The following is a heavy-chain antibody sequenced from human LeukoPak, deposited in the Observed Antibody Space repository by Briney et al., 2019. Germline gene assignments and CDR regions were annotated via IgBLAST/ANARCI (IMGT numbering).Heavy chain of an antibody. Sequence: GGSLRLSCAASGFTFDDYAMHWGRQAPGKGLEWVSLISGDGGSTDYADSVKGRFTISRDNSKNSLYLQMNSLRTEDTALYYCANANVPAAIMWYWGQGTLVTVSS. V-gene: IGHV3-43*02. D-gene: IGHD2-2*01. CDR1: GFTFDDYA. CDR2: ISGDGGST. J-gene: IGHJ4*02. CDR3: ANANVPAAIMWY.